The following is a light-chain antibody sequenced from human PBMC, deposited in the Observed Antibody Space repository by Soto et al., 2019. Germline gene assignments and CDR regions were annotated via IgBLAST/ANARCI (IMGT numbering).Light chain of an antibody. Sequence: QSALTQPPSASETPGQTVSISCSGSNSNIASNTVNWYQHLPGTAPKLLIYYNNQRPSGVPDRFSGSKSGTSASLAISGLQSEDEADYYCATWDVNLNGRVFGGGTKLTVL. V-gene: IGLV1-44*01. CDR1: NSNIASNT. CDR2: YNN. CDR3: ATWDVNLNGRV. J-gene: IGLJ3*02.